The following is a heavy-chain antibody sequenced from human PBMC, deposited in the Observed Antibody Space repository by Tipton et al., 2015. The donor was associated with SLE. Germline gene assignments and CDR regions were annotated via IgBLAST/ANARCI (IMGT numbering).Heavy chain of an antibody. V-gene: IGHV4-31*03. CDR2: IYYSGNT. CDR1: GGSISSGGHF. J-gene: IGHJ4*02. CDR3: ARDTRCGGECYED. D-gene: IGHD2-21*01. Sequence: TLSLTCTVSGGSISSGGHFWSWIRQHPGRGLEWIGYIYYSGNTYLNPSLKSRVAMSVDTSKNQFSLRLTSVTAADTAMYYCARDTRCGGECYEDWGQGTLVTVSS.